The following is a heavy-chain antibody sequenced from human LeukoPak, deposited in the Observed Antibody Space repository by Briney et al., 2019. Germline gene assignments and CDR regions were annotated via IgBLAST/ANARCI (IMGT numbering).Heavy chain of an antibody. V-gene: IGHV4-38-2*02. CDR2: INHSGST. J-gene: IGHJ4*02. CDR1: GYSISSDYY. D-gene: IGHD5-18*01. CDR3: ARGQYSYGQESDY. Sequence: SETLSLTCTVSGYSISSDYYWGWIRQPPGKGLEWIGEINHSGSTNYNPSLKSRVTISVDTSKNQFSLKLSSVTAADTAVYYCARGQYSYGQESDYWGQGTLVTVSS.